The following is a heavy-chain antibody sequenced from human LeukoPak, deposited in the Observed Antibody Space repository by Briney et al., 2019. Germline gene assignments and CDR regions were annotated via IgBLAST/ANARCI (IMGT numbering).Heavy chain of an antibody. V-gene: IGHV3-7*01. Sequence: PGGSLRLSCAASGFTFSSYWMSWFRQAPGKGLEWVATIKQDGSEKNYADSMKGRFTISRDNSKNTLYLQMNSLRAEDTAVYYCAKDPLRYSSSWYNWFDPWGQGTLVTVSS. CDR2: IKQDGSEK. J-gene: IGHJ5*02. CDR1: GFTFSSYW. D-gene: IGHD6-13*01. CDR3: AKDPLRYSSSWYNWFDP.